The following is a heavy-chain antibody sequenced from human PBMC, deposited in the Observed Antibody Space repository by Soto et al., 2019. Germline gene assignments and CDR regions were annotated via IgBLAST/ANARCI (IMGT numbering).Heavy chain of an antibody. Sequence: QVQLVDSGGGVVQPGRSLRLSCAASGFTFTTYGMHWVRRAPGKGLEWVAVISYDGSHEYYADSVKGRFTISRDNSKNTLYLKINSLRAEDTAVYYCAKVRTYSVASGFDYWGRGTLVTVSS. CDR3: AKVRTYSVASGFDY. J-gene: IGHJ4*02. CDR1: GFTFTTYG. CDR2: ISYDGSHE. V-gene: IGHV3-30*18. D-gene: IGHD1-26*01.